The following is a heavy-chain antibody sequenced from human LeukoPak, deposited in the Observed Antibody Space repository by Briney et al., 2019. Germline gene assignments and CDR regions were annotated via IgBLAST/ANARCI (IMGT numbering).Heavy chain of an antibody. CDR1: GFTFSSYW. Sequence: GSLRLSCAASGFTFSSYWMSWVRQAPGKGLEWVANIKQDGSEKYYVDSVKGRFTISRDNAKNSLYLQMNSLRAEDTAVYYCARAGMYCSSTSCYLRGFDYWGQGTLVTVSS. CDR3: ARAGMYCSSTSCYLRGFDY. D-gene: IGHD2-2*01. CDR2: IKQDGSEK. V-gene: IGHV3-7*01. J-gene: IGHJ4*02.